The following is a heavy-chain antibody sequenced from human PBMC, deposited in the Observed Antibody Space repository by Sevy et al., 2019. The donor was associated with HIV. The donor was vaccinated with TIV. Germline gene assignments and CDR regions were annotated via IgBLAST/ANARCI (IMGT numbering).Heavy chain of an antibody. V-gene: IGHV3-30*18. J-gene: IGHJ4*02. Sequence: RSLRVSCAASGFTFSSYGMHWVRQAPGKGLEWVAVISNDGSNKYYADSVKGRFTISRDNSKNKLYLQMNSLRAEDTAGYYCAKVGGGGVVAAEDFDYWGQGTLVTVSS. CDR1: GFTFSSYG. CDR2: ISNDGSNK. CDR3: AKVGGGGVVAAEDFDY. D-gene: IGHD2-15*01.